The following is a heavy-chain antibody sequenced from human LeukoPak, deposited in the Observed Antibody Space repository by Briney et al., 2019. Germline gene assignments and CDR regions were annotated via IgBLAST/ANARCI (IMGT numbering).Heavy chain of an antibody. V-gene: IGHV4-39*01. CDR1: GGSISTRYYY. Sequence: SETLSLTCAVSGGSISTRYYYWGWIRQPPGKDLEWIGTIHDSGSTYYSPSLKSQVTISVDTSNNQFSLKLSSVTAGDTAVYYCASLYFYGSGSFPNYWGQGILVTVST. J-gene: IGHJ4*02. CDR3: ASLYFYGSGSFPNY. CDR2: IHDSGST. D-gene: IGHD3-10*01.